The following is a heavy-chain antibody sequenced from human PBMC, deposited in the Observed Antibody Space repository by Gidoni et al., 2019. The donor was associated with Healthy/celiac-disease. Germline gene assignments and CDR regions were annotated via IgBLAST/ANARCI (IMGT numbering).Heavy chain of an antibody. V-gene: IGHV4-34*01. CDR3: ARGPSRWEPLPLYY. CDR1: GGSFSGYY. CDR2: INHSGST. J-gene: IGHJ4*02. Sequence: QVQLQQWGAGLLKPSETLSLTCAVYGGSFSGYYWSWIRQPPGKGLEWIGEINHSGSTNYNPSLKSRVTISVDTSKNQFSLKLSSVTAADTAVYYCARGPSRWEPLPLYYWGQGTLVTVSS. D-gene: IGHD1-26*01.